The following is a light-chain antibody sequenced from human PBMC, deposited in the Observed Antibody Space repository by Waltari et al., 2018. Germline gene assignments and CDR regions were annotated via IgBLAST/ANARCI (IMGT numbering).Light chain of an antibody. CDR1: SGHSSNI. J-gene: IGLJ3*02. V-gene: IGLV4-69*01. CDR3: ETGGHGTWV. CDR2: VNSDGSH. Sequence: QLVLTQSPSASASLGASVKLTCTLSSGHSSNIIAWLQQQPEKGPRYLMKVNSDGSHSKGDDIPDRFSGSSSGAERYLTISSLQSEDEADYYCETGGHGTWVFGGETKLTVL.